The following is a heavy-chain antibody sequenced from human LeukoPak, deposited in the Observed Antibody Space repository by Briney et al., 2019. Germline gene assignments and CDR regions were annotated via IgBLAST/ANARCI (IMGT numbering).Heavy chain of an antibody. V-gene: IGHV4-31*03. CDR3: ARGYCSSTSCYYFDY. CDR1: GGSISSGGYY. Sequence: PSQTLSLTCTVSGGSISSGGYYWSWIRQHPGKGLEWLGYIYYSGSTYYNPSLKSRVTISVDTSKNQFSLKLSSVTAADTAVYYCARGYCSSTSCYYFDYWGQGTLVTVSS. CDR2: IYYSGST. D-gene: IGHD2-2*01. J-gene: IGHJ4*02.